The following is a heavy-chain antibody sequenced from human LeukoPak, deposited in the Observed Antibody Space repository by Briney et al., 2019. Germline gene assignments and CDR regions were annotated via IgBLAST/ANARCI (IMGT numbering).Heavy chain of an antibody. CDR2: IIPIFGTA. J-gene: IGHJ4*02. D-gene: IGHD1-26*01. V-gene: IGHV1-69*13. CDR3: ARGELKSGLFDY. Sequence: ASVKVSCKASGGTFSSYAISWVQQAPGQGLEWMGGIIPIFGTANYAQKFQGRVTITADESTSTAYMELSSLRSEDTAVYYCARGELKSGLFDYWGQGTLVTVSS. CDR1: GGTFSSYA.